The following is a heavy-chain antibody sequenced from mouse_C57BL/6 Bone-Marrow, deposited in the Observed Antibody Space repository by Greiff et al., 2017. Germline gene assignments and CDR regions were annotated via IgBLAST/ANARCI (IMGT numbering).Heavy chain of an antibody. CDR1: GYTFTSYW. V-gene: IGHV1-55*01. J-gene: IGHJ2*01. CDR2: IYPGSGST. D-gene: IGHD2-3*01. Sequence: QVHVKQSGAELVKPGASVKMSCKASGYTFTSYWITWVKQRPGQGLEWIGDIYPGSGSTNYNEKFKSKATLTVDTSSSTAYMQLSSLTSEDSAVYYCARWAAYDAHYWGQGTTLTVSS. CDR3: ARWAAYDAHY.